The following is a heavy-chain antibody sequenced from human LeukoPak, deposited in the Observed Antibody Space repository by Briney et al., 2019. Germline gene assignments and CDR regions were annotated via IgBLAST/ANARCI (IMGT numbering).Heavy chain of an antibody. V-gene: IGHV4-59*01. CDR1: GGSISSYY. Sequence: SETLSLTCTVSGGSISSYYWSWIRQPPGKGLEWIGYSYYSGSTNYNPSLKSRVTISVDTSKNQFSLKLSSVTAADTAVYYSARATPGYCSSTSCYNPYNWFDPWGQGTLVTVSS. CDR2: SYYSGST. D-gene: IGHD2-2*02. CDR3: ARATPGYCSSTSCYNPYNWFDP. J-gene: IGHJ5*02.